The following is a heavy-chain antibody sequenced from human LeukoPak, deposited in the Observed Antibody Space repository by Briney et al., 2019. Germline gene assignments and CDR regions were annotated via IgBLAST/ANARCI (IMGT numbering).Heavy chain of an antibody. Sequence: GASVKVSCKASGGTFSSYAISWVRQAPGQGLEWMGRIIPILGIANYAQKFQGRVTITADKSTSTAYMELSSLRSEDTAVYYCAREGLRFRPEGRYWGQGTLVTVSS. CDR3: AREGLRFRPEGRY. CDR1: GGTFSSYA. J-gene: IGHJ4*02. D-gene: IGHD3-3*01. V-gene: IGHV1-69*04. CDR2: IIPILGIA.